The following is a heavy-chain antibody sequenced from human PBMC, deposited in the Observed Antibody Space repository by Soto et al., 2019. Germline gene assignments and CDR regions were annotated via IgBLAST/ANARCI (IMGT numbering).Heavy chain of an antibody. D-gene: IGHD3-10*01. J-gene: IGHJ5*02. Sequence: KPSETLSLTCTVSGGSISSSSYYWGWIRQPPGKGLEWIGSIYYSGSTYYNPSLKSRVTISVDTSKNQFSLKLSSVTAADTAVYYCARSAYYYPFDPWGQGTLVTVSS. CDR3: ARSAYYYPFDP. CDR2: IYYSGST. CDR1: GGSISSSSYY. V-gene: IGHV4-39*01.